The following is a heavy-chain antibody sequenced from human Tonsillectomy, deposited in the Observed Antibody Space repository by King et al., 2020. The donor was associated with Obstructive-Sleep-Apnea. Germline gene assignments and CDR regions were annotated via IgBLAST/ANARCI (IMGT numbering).Heavy chain of an antibody. CDR1: GYSFTSYW. CDR2: IDPSDSYT. D-gene: IGHD3-10*01. Sequence: VQLVESGAEVKKPGESLRFSCKGSGYSFTSYWISWVRQMPGKGLEWMGSIDPSDSYTNYSPSFQGHVTISADKSISTAYLQWSSLKASDTAMYDCARWDYRWGSSGDYCGQGTLVTVSS. CDR3: ARWDYRWGSSGDY. J-gene: IGHJ4*02. V-gene: IGHV5-10-1*01.